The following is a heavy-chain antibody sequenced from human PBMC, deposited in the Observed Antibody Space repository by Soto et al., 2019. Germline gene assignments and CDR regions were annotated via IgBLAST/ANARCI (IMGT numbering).Heavy chain of an antibody. D-gene: IGHD6-6*01. Sequence: EVQLLESGGGLVQPGGSLRLSCAASGFTFSSYAMSWVRQAPGKGLEWVSAISGSGGSTYYADSVKGRFTISRDNSKNTLYLQMNSLRDEDTAVYYCAKGRIAARCMDVWGQGTTVTVSS. CDR3: AKGRIAARCMDV. V-gene: IGHV3-23*01. CDR1: GFTFSSYA. J-gene: IGHJ6*02. CDR2: ISGSGGST.